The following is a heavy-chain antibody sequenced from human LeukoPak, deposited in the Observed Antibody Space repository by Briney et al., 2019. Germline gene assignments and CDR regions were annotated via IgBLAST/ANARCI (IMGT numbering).Heavy chain of an antibody. CDR2: IYPGDSDT. Sequence: KPVESLKISCVGSGYSFTSYWIGWVRHMPGEGLEWMGIIYPGDSDTRYSPSFQSQVTISADKSISTAYLQWSSLTASDTAMYYCARRRDYYFDYWGQGTLVTVSS. CDR3: ARRRDYYFDY. V-gene: IGHV5-51*01. CDR1: GYSFTSYW. J-gene: IGHJ4*02. D-gene: IGHD5-24*01.